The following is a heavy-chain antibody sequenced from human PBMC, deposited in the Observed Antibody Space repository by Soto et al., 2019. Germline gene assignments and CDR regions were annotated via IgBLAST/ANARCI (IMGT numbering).Heavy chain of an antibody. CDR3: ARDGGITMVRGTDY. V-gene: IGHV3-21*01. CDR2: ISSSSSYI. D-gene: IGHD3-10*01. CDR1: GFPFSSYI. J-gene: IGHJ4*02. Sequence: GGSLSLSCAASGFPFSSYIMNWVRQAPGKGLEWVSSISSSSSYIYYADSVKGRFTISRDNAKNSLYLQMNSLRAEDTAVYYCARDGGITMVRGTDYWGQGTLVTVSS.